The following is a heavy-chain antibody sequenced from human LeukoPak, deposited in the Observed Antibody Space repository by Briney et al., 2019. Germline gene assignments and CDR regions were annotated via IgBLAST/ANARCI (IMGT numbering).Heavy chain of an antibody. J-gene: IGHJ3*02. CDR1: GGSFSGYY. D-gene: IGHD5-12*01. Sequence: SETLSLTCAVYGGSFSGYYWSWIRQPPGKGLEWIGEINHSGSTNYNPSLKSRVTISVDRSKNQFSLKLSSVTAADTAVYYCALGGASGAFDIWGQGTMVTVSS. V-gene: IGHV4-34*01. CDR2: INHSGST. CDR3: ALGGASGAFDI.